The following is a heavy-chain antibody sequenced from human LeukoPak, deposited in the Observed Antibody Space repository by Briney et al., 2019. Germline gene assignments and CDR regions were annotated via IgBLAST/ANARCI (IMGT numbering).Heavy chain of an antibody. Sequence: GGSLRLFCVGSGFTFSHYAMAWVRQARGKRLKWVSTISGTIGDTYYADSVKGRFTISRDNSKDTLSLQMSSLRAQDTAEYFCVSLFRDVRGYFHYWGQGTLVGVSS. J-gene: IGHJ4*02. CDR3: VSLFRDVRGYFHY. CDR2: ISGTIGDT. V-gene: IGHV3-23*01. D-gene: IGHD1-14*01. CDR1: GFTFSHYA.